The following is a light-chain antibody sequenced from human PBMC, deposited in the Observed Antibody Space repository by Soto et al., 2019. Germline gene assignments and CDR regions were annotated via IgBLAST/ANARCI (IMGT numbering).Light chain of an antibody. V-gene: IGLV2-14*03. CDR1: SSDVGAYNF. CDR2: NVY. J-gene: IGLJ1*01. Sequence: QCVLTQPASASWFPGQTITLSFTWNSSDVGAYNFVSWHQQHPGKAPKLMIYNVYDRPSGISYRFSGSKSGNTASLTISGLQGEDEADYYCSAYTVSRTYVFGTGTKVTVL. CDR3: SAYTVSRTYV.